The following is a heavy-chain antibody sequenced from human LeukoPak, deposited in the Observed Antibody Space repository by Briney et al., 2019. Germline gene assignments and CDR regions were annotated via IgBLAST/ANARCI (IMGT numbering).Heavy chain of an antibody. D-gene: IGHD3-10*01. J-gene: IGHJ4*02. CDR1: GGSISSYY. Sequence: PGTLSLTCTVSGGSISSYYWSWVREPPGEGLGWIWYIYYSGSAKYNTSPKSRVTISVDTSKNQFSLKLSSVTAAETAGYYFARVVTMVGGVAERYSFDYWGQGTLVTVSS. V-gene: IGHV4-59*01. CDR3: ARVVTMVGGVAERYSFDY. CDR2: IYYSGSA.